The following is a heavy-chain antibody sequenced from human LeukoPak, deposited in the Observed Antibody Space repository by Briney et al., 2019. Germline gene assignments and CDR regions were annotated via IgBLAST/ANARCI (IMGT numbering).Heavy chain of an antibody. V-gene: IGHV1-24*01. CDR3: ATARWGEWTTTSYFDY. Sequence: GASVKVCCKVSGYTLTELSMHWVRQAPGKGLEWMGGFDPEDGETIYAQKFQGRVTMTEDTSTDTAYMELSSLRSEDTAVYYCATARWGEWTTTSYFDYWGQGTLVTVSS. CDR2: FDPEDGET. CDR1: GYTLTELS. J-gene: IGHJ4*02. D-gene: IGHD4-17*01.